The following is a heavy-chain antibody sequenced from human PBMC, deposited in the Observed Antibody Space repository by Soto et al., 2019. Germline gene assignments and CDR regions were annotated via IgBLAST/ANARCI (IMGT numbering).Heavy chain of an antibody. CDR1: GGSISSGGYY. CDR3: ARDGAFSGVVTLRGFDP. Sequence: QVQLQESGPGLVKPSQTLSLTCTVSGGSISSGGYYWSWIRQHPGKGLEWIGYIYYSGSTYYNPSLKSRVTISVDTSKNQFSLKLSSATAADTAVYYCARDGAFSGVVTLRGFDPWGQGTLVTVSS. V-gene: IGHV4-31*03. J-gene: IGHJ5*02. CDR2: IYYSGST. D-gene: IGHD3-3*01.